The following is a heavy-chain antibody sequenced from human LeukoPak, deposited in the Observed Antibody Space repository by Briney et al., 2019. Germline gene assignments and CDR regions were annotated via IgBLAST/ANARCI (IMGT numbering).Heavy chain of an antibody. V-gene: IGHV4-39*01. CDR3: ARHPFATPFDH. D-gene: IGHD2-2*01. Sequence: PSETLSLTCTVSGGSISSSSYYWGWIRQPPGKGLEWIGSIYYSGSTYYNPSLKSRVTISVDTSKNQFSLKLSSVTAADTAVYYCARHPFATPFDHWGRGILLTVSS. CDR1: GGSISSSSYY. J-gene: IGHJ4*02. CDR2: IYYSGST.